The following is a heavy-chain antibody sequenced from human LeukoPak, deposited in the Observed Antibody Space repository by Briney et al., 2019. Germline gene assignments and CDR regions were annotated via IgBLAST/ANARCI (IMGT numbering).Heavy chain of an antibody. V-gene: IGHV3-15*01. CDR3: ATFRSWSDR. CDR1: GFTFSDAW. CDR2: IKAKTDGGTT. J-gene: IGHJ5*02. Sequence: GESLRLSCAASGFTFSDAWMTWVRQAPGQGLEWVGRIKAKTDGGTTDYAAPVKGRFTISRDDSKNILYLQMNSLKTEDTAVYYCATFRSWSDRWGQGTLVTVSS.